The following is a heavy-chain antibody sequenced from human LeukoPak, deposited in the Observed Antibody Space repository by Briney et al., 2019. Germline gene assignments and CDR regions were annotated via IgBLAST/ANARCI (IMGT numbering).Heavy chain of an antibody. Sequence: PSETLSLTCTVSGGSISSYYWSWIRQPPGKGLEWIGYIYYSGSTNYNPSLKSRVTISVGTSKNQFSLKLSSVTAADTAVYYCASSDYYGSGSYYNPFDYWGQGTLVTVSS. CDR3: ASSDYYGSGSYYNPFDY. V-gene: IGHV4-59*01. CDR2: IYYSGST. D-gene: IGHD3-10*01. CDR1: GGSISSYY. J-gene: IGHJ4*02.